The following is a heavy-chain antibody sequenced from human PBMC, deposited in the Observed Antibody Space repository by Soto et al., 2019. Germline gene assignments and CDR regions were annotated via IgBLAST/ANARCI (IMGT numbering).Heavy chain of an antibody. CDR3: ARLIYDTHLTYGMDA. CDR1: GGTFSSYA. V-gene: IGHV1-69*13. J-gene: IGHJ6*02. CDR2: IIPIFGTA. Sequence: SVKVSCKASGGTFSSYAISWVRQAPGQGLEWMGGIIPIFGTANYAQKFQGRVTITADESTSTAYMELSSLRSEDTAVYYCARLIYDTHLTYGMDAWGHGTPVT. D-gene: IGHD3-22*01.